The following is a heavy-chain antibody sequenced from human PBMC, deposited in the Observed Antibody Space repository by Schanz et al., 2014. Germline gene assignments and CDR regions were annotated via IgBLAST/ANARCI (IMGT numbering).Heavy chain of an antibody. CDR3: AKYGGELGVSFEY. CDR2: IKQDGSEK. Sequence: EVQLVESGGGLVQPGGSLRLSCAASGFTFSSYRMSWVRQAPGEGLEWVANIKQDGSEKYYVDSVKGRFTISRDNAKNSLYLQMNSLRPEDTAVYYCAKYGGELGVSFEYWGQGTLVTVSS. J-gene: IGHJ4*02. CDR1: GFTFSSYR. V-gene: IGHV3-7*01. D-gene: IGHD7-27*01.